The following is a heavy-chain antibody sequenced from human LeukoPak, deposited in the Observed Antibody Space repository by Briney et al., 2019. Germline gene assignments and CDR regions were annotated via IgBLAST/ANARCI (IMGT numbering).Heavy chain of an antibody. CDR3: ANDYRSGSFHDF. V-gene: IGHV3-23*01. CDR1: GFAFSSYA. D-gene: IGHD3-10*01. CDR2: ISRRDDYT. J-gene: IGHJ4*02. Sequence: GGSLRLSCAASGFAFSSYAMSWVRQPPGKGLEWVSVISRRDDYTYYADSVKGRFTISRENSKSTLYLQMNTLRAEDTAVYYCANDYRSGSFHDFWGQGTLVTVSS.